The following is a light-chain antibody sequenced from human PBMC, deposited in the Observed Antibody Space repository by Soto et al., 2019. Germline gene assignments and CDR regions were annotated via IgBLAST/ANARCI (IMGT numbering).Light chain of an antibody. CDR2: DAF. CDR1: QSINTW. V-gene: IGKV1-5*01. J-gene: IGKJ1*01. CDR3: QQYSTYPWT. Sequence: DIQMTQSPSTLSASVGDRVTITCRASQSINTWLAWYQQKPGKAPKVLIYDAFSLESGVPSRFSGSGSGTEFTLTISSLQPDDFASYYCQQYSTYPWTFGQGTKV.